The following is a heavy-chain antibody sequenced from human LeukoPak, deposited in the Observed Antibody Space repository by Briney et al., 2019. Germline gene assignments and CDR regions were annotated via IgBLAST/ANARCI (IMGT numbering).Heavy chain of an antibody. D-gene: IGHD4-17*01. V-gene: IGHV3-21*01. J-gene: IGHJ4*02. CDR1: GFTFSSYS. Sequence: PGGSLRLSCAASGFTFSSYSMNWVRQAPGKGLEWVSSISSSSSYIYYADSVKGRFTISRDNAKNSLYLQMNSLRAEDTAVYYCAREYDYGDYAPDYWGQGTLVTVSS. CDR3: AREYDYGDYAPDY. CDR2: ISSSSSYI.